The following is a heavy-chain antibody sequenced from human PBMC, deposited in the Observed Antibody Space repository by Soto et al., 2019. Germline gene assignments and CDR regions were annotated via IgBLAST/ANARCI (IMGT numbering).Heavy chain of an antibody. Sequence: PSETLSLTCTVSGGSISSYYWSWIRQPPGKGLEWIGYIYYSGSTNYNPSLKSRVTISVDTSKNQFSLKLSSVTAADTAVYYCARDSKLGTGYYFDYWGQGTLVTVS. CDR2: IYYSGST. D-gene: IGHD3-10*01. V-gene: IGHV4-59*01. CDR3: ARDSKLGTGYYFDY. CDR1: GGSISSYY. J-gene: IGHJ4*02.